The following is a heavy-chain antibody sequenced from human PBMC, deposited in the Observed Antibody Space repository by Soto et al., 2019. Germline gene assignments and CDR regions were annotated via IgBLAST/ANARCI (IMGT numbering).Heavy chain of an antibody. CDR1: GHSLRSGGYY. D-gene: IGHD6-19*01. CDR3: ARDWGSSGWPN. J-gene: IGHJ4*02. V-gene: IGHV4-31*03. Sequence: SETLALTCPVSGHSLRSGGYYWSWIRQHPGKGLEWVGYIYFTGTTLYNPSLKSRLAISVDTSKNQFSLKLTSVTAADTAVYYCARDWGSSGWPNWGQGVLVTVSS. CDR2: IYFTGTT.